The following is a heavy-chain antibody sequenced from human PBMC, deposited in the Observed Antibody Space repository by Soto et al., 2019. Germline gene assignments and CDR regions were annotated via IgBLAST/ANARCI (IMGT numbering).Heavy chain of an antibody. D-gene: IGHD6-19*01. CDR1: GYTFTSYA. V-gene: IGHV1-3*01. CDR2: INAGNGNT. Sequence: GASVKVSCKASGYTFTSYAMHWVRQAPGQRLEWMGWINAGNGNTKYSQKFQGRVTITRDTSASTAYMELSSLRSEDTAVYYCARSGGLVYVFNIWGQGTMVTVPS. CDR3: ARSGGLVYVFNI. J-gene: IGHJ3*02.